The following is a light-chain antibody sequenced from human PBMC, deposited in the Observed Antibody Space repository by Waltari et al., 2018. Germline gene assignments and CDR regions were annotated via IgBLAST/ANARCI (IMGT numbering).Light chain of an antibody. Sequence: DIQMTQSPSSLSASVGDRVTITCRASQTITNSLNGYQQKPGKAPKLLIYAASSLQSGVPSRFSGSGSGTDFTLTIASLQPEDFATYYCQQSYSTPRTFGQGTRVDFK. J-gene: IGKJ1*01. V-gene: IGKV1-39*01. CDR1: QTITNS. CDR2: AAS. CDR3: QQSYSTPRT.